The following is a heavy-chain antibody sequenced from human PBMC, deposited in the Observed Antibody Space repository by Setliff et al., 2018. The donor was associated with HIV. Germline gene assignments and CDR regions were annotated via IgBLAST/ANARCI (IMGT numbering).Heavy chain of an antibody. V-gene: IGHV4-61*01. Sequence: SETLSLTCTVSGGSVSSGSYYWSWIRQPPGKGLEWIGYIYYSGSTKHNPSLKSRVTISLDSSKNQFSLKLTSVTAADTAVYYCARYSPRGYTLTGPYWGQGTLVTVSS. CDR1: GGSVSSGSYY. CDR3: ARYSPRGYTLTGPY. J-gene: IGHJ4*02. D-gene: IGHD6-25*01. CDR2: IYYSGST.